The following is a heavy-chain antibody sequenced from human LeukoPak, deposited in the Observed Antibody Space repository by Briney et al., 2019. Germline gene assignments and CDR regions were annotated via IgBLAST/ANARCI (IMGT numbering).Heavy chain of an antibody. Sequence: GGSLRLSCAASGFTFDDYAMHWVRQAPGKGLEWVSGISWNSGSIHYADSVKGRFTISRDNAKNSLYLQMNSLRAEDMALYYCAKDRGYSYGTGVDYWGQGTLVTVSS. CDR1: GFTFDDYA. CDR3: AKDRGYSYGTGVDY. J-gene: IGHJ4*02. V-gene: IGHV3-9*03. D-gene: IGHD5-18*01. CDR2: ISWNSGSI.